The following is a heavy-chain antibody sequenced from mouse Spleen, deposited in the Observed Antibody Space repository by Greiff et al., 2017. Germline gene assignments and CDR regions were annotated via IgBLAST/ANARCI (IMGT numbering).Heavy chain of an antibody. CDR2: IHPNSGST. J-gene: IGHJ2*01. V-gene: IGHV1-64*01. CDR3: AKRLGQGNYFDY. Sequence: QVHVKQSGAELVKPGASVKLSCKASGYTFTSYWMHWVKQRPGQGLEWIGMIHPNSGSTNYNEKFKSKATLTVDKSSSTAYMQLSSLTSEDSAVYYCAKRLGQGNYFDYWGQGTTLTVSS. CDR1: GYTFTSYW. D-gene: IGHD3-3*01.